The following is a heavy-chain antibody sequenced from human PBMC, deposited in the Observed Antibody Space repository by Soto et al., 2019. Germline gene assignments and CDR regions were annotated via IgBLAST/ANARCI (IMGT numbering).Heavy chain of an antibody. CDR2: ISSSSSYI. CDR1: GFTFSSYS. J-gene: IGHJ4*02. Sequence: EVQLVESGGGLVKPGGSLRLSCAASGFTFSSYSMNWVRQAPGKGLEWVSSISSSSSYIYYADSVEGRFTISRDNAKNSLYLQMNSLRAEDTAVYYCARDPRGSYYTAIDYWGQGTLVTVSS. V-gene: IGHV3-21*01. CDR3: ARDPRGSYYTAIDY. D-gene: IGHD1-26*01.